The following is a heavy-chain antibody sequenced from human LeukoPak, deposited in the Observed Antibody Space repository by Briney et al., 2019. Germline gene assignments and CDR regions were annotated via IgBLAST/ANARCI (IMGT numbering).Heavy chain of an antibody. V-gene: IGHV1-69*05. Sequence: ASVKVSCKASGGTFSSYAISWVRQAHGQGLEWMGGIIPIFGTANYAQKFQGRVTITTDESTSTAYMELSSLRSEDTAVYYCARGSSGYDWNFDYWGQGTLVTVSS. CDR1: GGTFSSYA. CDR3: ARGSSGYDWNFDY. CDR2: IIPIFGTA. D-gene: IGHD5-12*01. J-gene: IGHJ4*02.